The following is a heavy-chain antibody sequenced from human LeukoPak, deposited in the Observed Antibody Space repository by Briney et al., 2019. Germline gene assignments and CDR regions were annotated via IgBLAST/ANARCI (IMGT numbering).Heavy chain of an antibody. V-gene: IGHV3-64D*06. D-gene: IGHD6-13*01. CDR2: INSSGDKT. Sequence: TGGSLRLSCSGSGFTFSNYAIHWVRQAPGKGPEYVSVINSSGDKTYYADSVKGRFTISRDNSKNTVSLQMSSLRAEDTAMYYCVKDLYKGDTSTWYYFDYRGQGTLVTVSS. CDR3: VKDLYKGDTSTWYYFDY. CDR1: GFTFSNYA. J-gene: IGHJ4*02.